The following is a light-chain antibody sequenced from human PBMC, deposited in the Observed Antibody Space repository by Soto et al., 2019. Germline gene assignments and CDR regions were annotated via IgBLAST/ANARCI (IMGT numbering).Light chain of an antibody. CDR2: EVN. J-gene: IGLJ1*01. Sequence: QSVLTQPASVSGSPGQSITISCTGTSSDVGGYNYVSWYQQNPGRAPKLMIYEVNKRPSEVSSRFSGSKSGNTASLTISGLQPEDEADYYCNSYTSRYTFVLGTGTKVTVL. V-gene: IGLV2-14*01. CDR3: NSYTSRYTFV. CDR1: SSDVGGYNY.